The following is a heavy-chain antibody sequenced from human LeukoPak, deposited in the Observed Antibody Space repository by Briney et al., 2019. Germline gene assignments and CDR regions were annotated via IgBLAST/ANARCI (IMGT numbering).Heavy chain of an antibody. Sequence: SETLSLTCSVSGYSISSGFYWGWIRQPPGKGLEWIGSIYYSGSTYYNPSLKSRVTISVDTSKNQFSLKLSSVTAADTAVYYCARSWYSSSWIDPWGQGTLVTVSS. J-gene: IGHJ5*02. CDR3: ARSWYSSSWIDP. D-gene: IGHD6-13*01. V-gene: IGHV4-38-2*02. CDR2: IYYSGST. CDR1: GYSISSGFY.